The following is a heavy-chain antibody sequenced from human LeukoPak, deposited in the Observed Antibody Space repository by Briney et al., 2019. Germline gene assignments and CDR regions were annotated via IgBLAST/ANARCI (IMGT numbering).Heavy chain of an antibody. CDR1: GYTFTSYG. V-gene: IGHV1-18*01. J-gene: IGHJ4*02. CDR3: ARFLGESRAKYTYYYDSSGYYDY. CDR2: ISAYNGNT. D-gene: IGHD3-22*01. Sequence: ASVKVPCKASGYTFTSYGISWVRQAPGQGLEWMGWISAYNGNTNYAQKLQGRVTMTTDTSTSTAYMELRSLRSDDTAVYYCARFLGESRAKYTYYYDSSGYYDYWGQGTLVTVSS.